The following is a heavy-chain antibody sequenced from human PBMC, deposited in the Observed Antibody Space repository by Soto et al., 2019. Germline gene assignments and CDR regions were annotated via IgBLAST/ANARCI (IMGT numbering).Heavy chain of an antibody. Sequence: SVKVSCKASGGTFSSYAISWVRQAPGQGLEWMGGIIPIFGTANYAQKFQGRVTITADESTSTAYMELSSLRSEDTAVYYCAGPVAAAGDYYYYGMDVWGQGTTVTVSS. J-gene: IGHJ6*02. V-gene: IGHV1-69*13. D-gene: IGHD6-13*01. CDR3: AGPVAAAGDYYYYGMDV. CDR1: GGTFSSYA. CDR2: IIPIFGTA.